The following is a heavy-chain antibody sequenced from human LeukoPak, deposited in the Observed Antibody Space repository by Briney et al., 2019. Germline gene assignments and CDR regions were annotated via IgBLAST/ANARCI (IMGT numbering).Heavy chain of an antibody. Sequence: AGSLRLSFAASGFTFDDYAMHWVRQAPGKGLEWVCLISGDGGSTYYADSVKGRFTISRDNSKNSLYLHMNSLRTEDTASYYCAKCGFTYCRGYYDWCFEPWGRGTLVTVSS. J-gene: IGHJ2*01. D-gene: IGHD3-3*01. CDR2: ISGDGGST. CDR1: GFTFDDYA. CDR3: AKCGFTYCRGYYDWCFEP. V-gene: IGHV3-43*02.